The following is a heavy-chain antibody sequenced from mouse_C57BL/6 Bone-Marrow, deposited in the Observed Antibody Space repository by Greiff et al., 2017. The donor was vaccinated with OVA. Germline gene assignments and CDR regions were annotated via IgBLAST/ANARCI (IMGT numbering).Heavy chain of an antibody. V-gene: IGHV1-63*01. CDR2: IYPGGGYT. CDR1: GYTFTNYW. Sequence: QVQLQQSGAELVRPGTSVKMSCKASGYTFTNYWIGWAKQRPGHGLEWIGDIYPGGGYTNYNEKFKGKATLTADKSSSTAYMQFSSLTSEDSAIYCCARYGGGSSGYVAWFAYWGQGTLVTVSA. D-gene: IGHD3-2*02. J-gene: IGHJ3*01. CDR3: ARYGGGSSGYVAWFAY.